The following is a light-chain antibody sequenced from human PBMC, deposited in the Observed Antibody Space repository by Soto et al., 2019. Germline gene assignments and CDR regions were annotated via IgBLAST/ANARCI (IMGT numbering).Light chain of an antibody. CDR2: GAC. CDR3: QQYNNWPALFT. V-gene: IGKV3-15*01. CDR1: QSVSSN. J-gene: IGKJ3*01. Sequence: EIVMTQSPATLSVSPGERATLSCRASQSVSSNLAWYQQKPGQAPRLLIYGACTSATGIPARFSGSGSGTEFTLTISSLQSEDFAVYYCQQYNNWPALFTFGPGTKVDIK.